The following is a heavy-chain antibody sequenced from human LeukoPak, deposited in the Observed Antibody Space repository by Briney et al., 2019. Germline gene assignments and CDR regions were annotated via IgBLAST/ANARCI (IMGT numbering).Heavy chain of an antibody. V-gene: IGHV3-7*01. CDR1: GFTFSSYW. J-gene: IGHJ5*02. D-gene: IGHD3-22*01. CDR3: ARSYYYDSSGYYTRQGWFYP. CDR2: IRQDGSEK. Sequence: PGGSLRLSCAASGFTFSSYWMSWVRQAPGKGLEWVANIRQDGSEKYYVDSVKGRFTISRDNAKNSLYLQMNSLRAEDTAVYYCARSYYYDSSGYYTRQGWFYPWGQGTLVTVSS.